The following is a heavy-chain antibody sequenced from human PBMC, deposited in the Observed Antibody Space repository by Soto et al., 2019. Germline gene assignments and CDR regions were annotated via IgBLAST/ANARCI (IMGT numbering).Heavy chain of an antibody. J-gene: IGHJ3*02. D-gene: IGHD5-12*01. CDR1: GGSVSGYY. CDR2: NSYSGST. V-gene: IGHV4-34*10. Sequence: SETLSLTCAACGGSVSGYYWSWIRQPPGRGLEWIGENSYSGSTNYDPALKSRVTMSIDTSKSQSYLQLRSGTAADAAVSYCWRIRGNIVATIMALDIWGQGTMVTVSS. CDR3: WRIRGNIVATIMALDI.